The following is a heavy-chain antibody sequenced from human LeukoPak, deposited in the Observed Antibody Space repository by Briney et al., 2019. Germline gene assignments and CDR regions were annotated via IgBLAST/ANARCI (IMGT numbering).Heavy chain of an antibody. J-gene: IGHJ6*02. Sequence: PGRALRLPCAASGFTFSSYGMHWVRQAPGKGLEWVAVISYDGSNKYYADSVKGRFTISRDNSKNTLYLQMKSLRAEDTAVYYCAKVRVAGHWYYYGMDVWGQGTTVTVSS. D-gene: IGHD6-19*01. CDR2: ISYDGSNK. CDR1: GFTFSSYG. V-gene: IGHV3-30*18. CDR3: AKVRVAGHWYYYGMDV.